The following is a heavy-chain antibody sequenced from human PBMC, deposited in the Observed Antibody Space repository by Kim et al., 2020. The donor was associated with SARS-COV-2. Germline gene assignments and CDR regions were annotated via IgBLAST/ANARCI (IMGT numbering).Heavy chain of an antibody. V-gene: IGHV7-4-1*02. CDR1: GYTFTSYA. Sequence: ASVKVSCKASGYTFTSYAMNWVRQAPGQGLEWMGWINTNTGNPTYAQGFTGRFVFSLDTSVSTAYLQISSLKAEDTAVYYCARDSRPYDSSGYYGYWGQGTLVTVSS. D-gene: IGHD3-22*01. CDR2: INTNTGNP. J-gene: IGHJ4*02. CDR3: ARDSRPYDSSGYYGY.